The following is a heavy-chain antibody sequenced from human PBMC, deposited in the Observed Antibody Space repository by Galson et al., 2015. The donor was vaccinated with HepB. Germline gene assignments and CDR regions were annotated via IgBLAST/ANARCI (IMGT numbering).Heavy chain of an antibody. V-gene: IGHV1-69*13. CDR1: GGTFSSYA. CDR3: ARSGCSGGSCYRKFDY. CDR2: IIPIFGTA. D-gene: IGHD2-15*01. J-gene: IGHJ4*02. Sequence: SVKVSCKASGGTFSSYAISWVRQAPGQGLEWMGGIIPIFGTANYAQKFQGRVTITADESTSTAYMELSSLRPEDTAVYYCARSGCSGGSCYRKFDYWGQGTLVTVSS.